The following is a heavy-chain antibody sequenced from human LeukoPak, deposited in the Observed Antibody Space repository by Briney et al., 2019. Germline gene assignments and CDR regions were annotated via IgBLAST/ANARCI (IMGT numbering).Heavy chain of an antibody. V-gene: IGHV4-4*02. Sequence: SETLSLTCGVSGGSISSSYWWSWVRQPPGKGLEWIGEIFHSGSTNHNPSLKSRVTISVDKSKNQFSLKLTSVTAADTAYYMDVWGKRTTVTGSS. CDR2: IFHSGST. J-gene: IGHJ6*03. CDR1: GGSISSSYW. CDR3: V.